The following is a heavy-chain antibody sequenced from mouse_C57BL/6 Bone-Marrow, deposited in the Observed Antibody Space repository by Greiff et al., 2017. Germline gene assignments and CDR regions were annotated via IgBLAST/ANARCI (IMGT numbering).Heavy chain of an antibody. J-gene: IGHJ2*01. D-gene: IGHD2-1*01. V-gene: IGHV1-58*01. CDR3: ARGGGNFLFDY. CDR2: IYIGNGYT. CDR1: GYTFTSYG. Sequence: VQLQQSGAELVRPGSSVKMSCKTSGYTFTSYGINWVKQRPGQGLEWIGYIYIGNGYTAYNEKFKGKATLTSDTSSNTAYMQLSSLTSEDSAIYFCARGGGNFLFDYWGQGTTLTVSS.